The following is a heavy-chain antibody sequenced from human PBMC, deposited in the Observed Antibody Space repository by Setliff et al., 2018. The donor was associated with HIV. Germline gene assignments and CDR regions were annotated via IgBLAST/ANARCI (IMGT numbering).Heavy chain of an antibody. J-gene: IGHJ4*02. CDR1: GGSISSGGFY. D-gene: IGHD2-21*02. Sequence: PSETLSLTCTVTGGSISSGGFYWTWIRQHPGKGLEWIGYIYNTGSTYHSPSLESRVTISIDTSKNQFSLKLSSVTAADTAVYYCAMTTEDLAGAAIPYWGQGTLVTVSS. CDR3: AMTTEDLAGAAIPY. V-gene: IGHV4-31*03. CDR2: IYNTGST.